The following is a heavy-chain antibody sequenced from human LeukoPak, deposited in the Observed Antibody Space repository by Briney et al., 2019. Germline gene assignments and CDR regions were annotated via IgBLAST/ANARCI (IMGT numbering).Heavy chain of an antibody. V-gene: IGHV4-34*01. CDR3: ARGLAKFDP. CDR2: INHSGST. J-gene: IGHJ5*02. CDR1: GGSFSGYY. Sequence: SETLSLTCAVYGGSFSGYYWSWIRQPPGKGLEWIGEINHSGSTNYNPSLKSRVTISVDTSKNQFSLKLSPVTAADTAVYYCARGLAKFDPWGQGTLVTVSS.